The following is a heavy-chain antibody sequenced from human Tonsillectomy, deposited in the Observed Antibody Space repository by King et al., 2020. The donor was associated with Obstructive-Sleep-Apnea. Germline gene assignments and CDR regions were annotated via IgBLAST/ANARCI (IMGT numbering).Heavy chain of an antibody. D-gene: IGHD2/OR15-2a*01. CDR2: ISGISTYT. CDR1: GFTFSDYY. Sequence: VQLVESGGDLVKPGGSLRLSCAASGFTFSDYYMTWIRQAPGKGLEWVSYISGISTYTNYADSVKGRFTISRDNAKNSLYLQMNSLRAEDMAIYFCARVNSRSTFDNWFDPWGQGTLVTVSS. V-gene: IGHV3-11*06. CDR3: ARVNSRSTFDNWFDP. J-gene: IGHJ5*02.